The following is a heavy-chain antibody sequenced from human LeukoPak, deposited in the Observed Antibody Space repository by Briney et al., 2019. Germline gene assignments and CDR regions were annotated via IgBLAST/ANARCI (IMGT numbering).Heavy chain of an antibody. Sequence: GGSLRLSCAASGFTFSRYGMHWVRQTPGKGLEWVTAISYDGSNKYYADSVKGRFTISRDNSKNTLYVQMNSLRAEDTAVYYCAKEGYSRGYYSSYYMDVWGKGTTVTVSS. V-gene: IGHV3-30*04. CDR3: AKEGYSRGYYSSYYMDV. CDR1: GFTFSRYG. J-gene: IGHJ6*03. D-gene: IGHD6-13*01. CDR2: ISYDGSNK.